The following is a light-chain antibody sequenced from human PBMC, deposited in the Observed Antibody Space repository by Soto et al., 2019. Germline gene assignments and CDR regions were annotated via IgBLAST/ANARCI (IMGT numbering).Light chain of an antibody. V-gene: IGLV1-36*01. CDR2: YDD. CDR3: AAWDDSRNGPV. Sequence: QSVLTQPPSVSEAPRQRVTISCSGSSSNIGNNAVNWYQQLPGKAPKLLIYYDDLLPSGVSDRFSGSKSGTSASLAISGLQSEDEADCYCAAWDDSRNGPVFGGGTKLTVL. J-gene: IGLJ2*01. CDR1: SSNIGNNA.